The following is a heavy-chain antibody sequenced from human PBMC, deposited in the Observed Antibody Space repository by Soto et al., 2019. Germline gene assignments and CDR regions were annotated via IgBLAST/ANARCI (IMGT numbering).Heavy chain of an antibody. CDR2: ISYDGSNK. D-gene: IGHD5-12*01. J-gene: IGHJ4*02. Sequence: QVQLVESGGGVVQPGRSLRLSCAASGFTFSSYGMHWVRQAPGKGLEWVAVISYDGSNKYYADSVKGRFTISRDNSKNTLYLKMNSLRAEDTAVYYCAKDLVGGGEMATILGYFDYWGQGTLVTVSS. V-gene: IGHV3-30*18. CDR1: GFTFSSYG. CDR3: AKDLVGGGEMATILGYFDY.